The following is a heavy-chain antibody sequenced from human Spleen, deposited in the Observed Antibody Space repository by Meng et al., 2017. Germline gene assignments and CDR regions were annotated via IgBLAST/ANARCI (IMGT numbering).Heavy chain of an antibody. CDR3: ARSSTSPASYFFDY. CDR1: GGSVSSGSYY. J-gene: IGHJ4*02. Sequence: VQLQESGPRLVRPSETLSLTCTVSGGSVSSGSYYWSWIRQPSGKGLEWIGHIYYSGSTNYNPSLKSRVTISVDTSKNQFSLKLSSVTAADTAVYFCARSSTSPASYFFDYWGQGTLVTVSS. V-gene: IGHV4-61*01. D-gene: IGHD6-6*01. CDR2: IYYSGST.